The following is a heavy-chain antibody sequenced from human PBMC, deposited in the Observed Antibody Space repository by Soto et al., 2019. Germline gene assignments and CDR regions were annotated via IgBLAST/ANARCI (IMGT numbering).Heavy chain of an antibody. J-gene: IGHJ3*01. D-gene: IGHD6-13*01. CDR2: IGARGSSYR. CDR1: GFEFNNYN. CDR3: ARDLEAADVFDF. Sequence: KAGGSLRLSCATSGFEFNNYNMNWVRQAPGKGLEWVSSIGARGSSYRYYADSVKGRFTISRDIANNTLHLQMDGLRVDDTALYYCARDLEAADVFDFWGQGTMVTVSS. V-gene: IGHV3-21*01.